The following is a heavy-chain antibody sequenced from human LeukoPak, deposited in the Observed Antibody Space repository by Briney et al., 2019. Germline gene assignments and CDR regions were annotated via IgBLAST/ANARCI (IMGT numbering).Heavy chain of an antibody. CDR2: ISAYNGNT. Sequence: ASVKVSCKASGYTFTSYVISWVRQAPGQGLEWMGWISAYNGNTNYAQKLQGRVTMTTDTSTSTDYMELRSLRSDDTAVYYCARASTMTTVTRAEYFQQWGQGNLVTVSS. J-gene: IGHJ1*01. V-gene: IGHV1-18*01. CDR3: ARASTMTTVTRAEYFQQ. D-gene: IGHD4-17*01. CDR1: GYTFTSYV.